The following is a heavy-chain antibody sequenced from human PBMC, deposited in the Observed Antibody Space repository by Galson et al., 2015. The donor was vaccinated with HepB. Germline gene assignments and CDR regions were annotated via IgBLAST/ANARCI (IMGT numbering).Heavy chain of an antibody. CDR3: ARTYGGSIGELQAGRKIDAFDI. CDR2: INPSGGST. J-gene: IGHJ3*02. V-gene: IGHV1-46*01. Sequence: SVKVSCKASGYTFTSYYMHWVRQTPGQGLEWMGIINPSGGSTSYAQKFQGRVTMTRDTSTSTVYMELSSLRSEDTAVYYCARTYGGSIGELQAGRKIDAFDIWGQGTMVTVSS. D-gene: IGHD1-26*01. CDR1: GYTFTSYY.